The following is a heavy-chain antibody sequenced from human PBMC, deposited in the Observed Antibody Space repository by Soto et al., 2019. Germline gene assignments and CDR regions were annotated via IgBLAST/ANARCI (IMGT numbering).Heavy chain of an antibody. D-gene: IGHD2-15*01. V-gene: IGHV1-3*01. CDR1: GYRFTSRT. CDR3: ARLGSCGGDSCYPLDI. CDR2: IIAGSGNT. Sequence: QAQLVQSGAEVKKPGASVKVSCKASGYRFTSRTMHWVRQAPGQRLEWMGWIIAGSGNTKYSQNFQGRLTITRDTSASTVYMDLGSLRFEDTAVYYCARLGSCGGDSCYPLDIWGQGTMVIVSS. J-gene: IGHJ3*02.